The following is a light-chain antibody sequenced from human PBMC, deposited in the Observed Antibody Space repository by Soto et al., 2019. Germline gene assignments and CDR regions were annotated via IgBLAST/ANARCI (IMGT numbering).Light chain of an antibody. Sequence: EIVLTQSPATLSLSPGERATLSCRVSQSVSSYLAWYQQKPGQAPRLLIYDASNRATGIPARFSGSGSGTDFTLTISSLEPEAFAVYYCQQRSNWPPLTFGGGTKVEIK. CDR3: QQRSNWPPLT. CDR1: QSVSSY. V-gene: IGKV3-11*01. J-gene: IGKJ4*01. CDR2: DAS.